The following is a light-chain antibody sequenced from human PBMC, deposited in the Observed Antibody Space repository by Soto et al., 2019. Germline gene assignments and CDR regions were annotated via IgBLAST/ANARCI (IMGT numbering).Light chain of an antibody. CDR1: QTISTY. Sequence: DIQMTQSPSSLSASVGDRVTITCRASQTISTYLNWYQQKPGKAPKLLIHAASSLQSGVPSRFSGSGSGTEFTLTISSLQPDDFATYYCQQYNGYRWTFGQGTKVDI. CDR2: AAS. V-gene: IGKV1-39*01. J-gene: IGKJ1*01. CDR3: QQYNGYRWT.